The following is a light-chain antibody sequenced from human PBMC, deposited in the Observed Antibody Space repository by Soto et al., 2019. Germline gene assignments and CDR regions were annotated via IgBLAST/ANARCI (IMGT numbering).Light chain of an antibody. CDR2: AAS. CDR1: QGISSY. CDR3: QQLNSYL. V-gene: IGKV1-9*01. Sequence: DIQLTQSPSFLSASVGDRVTITCRASQGISSYLAWYQQKPGKAPKLLTYAASTLQSGVPSRFSGSGSGTEFTLTISSLQPEDFATYYCQQLNSYLFGGGTKVEIK. J-gene: IGKJ4*01.